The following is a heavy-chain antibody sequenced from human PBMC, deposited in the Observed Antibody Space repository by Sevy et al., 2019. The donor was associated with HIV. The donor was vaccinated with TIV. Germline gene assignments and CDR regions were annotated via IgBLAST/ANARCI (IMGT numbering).Heavy chain of an antibody. D-gene: IGHD3-10*01. Sequence: GESLKISCEGSGYSFTRYWIGWVRQMPGKGLEWMGIIYPGDPGTRYSPSFQGQVTISADKSIRTAYLQWSSLKASDTAMYFCTRGYYGSGSYYNNFFDYWGQGTPVTVSS. CDR3: TRGYYGSGSYYNNFFDY. V-gene: IGHV5-51*01. J-gene: IGHJ4*02. CDR2: IYPGDPGT. CDR1: GYSFTRYW.